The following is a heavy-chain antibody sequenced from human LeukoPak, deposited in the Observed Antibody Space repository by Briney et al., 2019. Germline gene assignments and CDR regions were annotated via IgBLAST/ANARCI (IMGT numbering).Heavy chain of an antibody. Sequence: SETLSLTCAVYGGSFSGYYWSWIRQPPGKGLEWIGESNHSGSTNYNPSLKSRVTISVDTSKNQFSLKLSSVTAADTAVYYCARGGRSSVYGIVVVVAAARAFDIWGQGTMVTVSS. J-gene: IGHJ3*02. CDR2: SNHSGST. D-gene: IGHD2-15*01. V-gene: IGHV4-34*01. CDR1: GGSFSGYY. CDR3: ARGGRSSVYGIVVVVAAARAFDI.